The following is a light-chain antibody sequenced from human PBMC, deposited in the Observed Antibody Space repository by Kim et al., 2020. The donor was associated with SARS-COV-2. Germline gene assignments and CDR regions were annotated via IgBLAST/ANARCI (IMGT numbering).Light chain of an antibody. CDR2: TND. J-gene: IGLJ2*01. V-gene: IGLV1-44*01. CDR1: SSNIGSKA. Sequence: GPRVTISCSGGSSNIGSKAVNWYPQVPGTAPKLLIHTNDQRPSGVPDRFSGSKSGTSGCLVISGLQSEDEADYYCAAWDDSLHGPVFGGGTQLAVL. CDR3: AAWDDSLHGPV.